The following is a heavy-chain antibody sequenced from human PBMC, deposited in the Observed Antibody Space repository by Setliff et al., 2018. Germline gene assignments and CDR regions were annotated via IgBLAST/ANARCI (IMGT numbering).Heavy chain of an antibody. V-gene: IGHV3-48*01. CDR2: ISSGSNSI. CDR1: GFTFSIYS. J-gene: IGHJ6*03. Sequence: GESLKISCAASGFTFSIYSMNWVRQAPGKGLEWIAYISSGSNSIYHADSVMGRFTISRDNARNSLYLQMNGLRPEDTAVYYCAKSGGVHCCPLYHHYYMDVWGTGTTVTVSS. D-gene: IGHD2-15*01. CDR3: AKSGGVHCCPLYHHYYMDV.